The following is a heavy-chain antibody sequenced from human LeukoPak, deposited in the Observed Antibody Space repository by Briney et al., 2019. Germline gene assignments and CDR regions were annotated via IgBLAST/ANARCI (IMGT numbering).Heavy chain of an antibody. D-gene: IGHD3-22*01. CDR2: ISSSGSTI. J-gene: IGHJ4*02. Sequence: GGSLRLSCAASGFTFSDYYMSWIRQAPGKGLEWVSYISSSGSTIYYADSVKGRFTISRDNAKNSLYLQMNSLRAEDTAVYYCARDTPYYYDSSGYHDYWGQGTLVTVSS. V-gene: IGHV3-11*01. CDR3: ARDTPYYYDSSGYHDY. CDR1: GFTFSDYY.